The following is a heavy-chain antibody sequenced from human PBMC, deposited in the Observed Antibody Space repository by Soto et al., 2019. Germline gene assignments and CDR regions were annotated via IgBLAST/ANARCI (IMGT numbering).Heavy chain of an antibody. CDR2: VYTHGST. CDR1: GASISGDY. J-gene: IGHJ4*02. CDR3: ARDSLGITAAGHY. D-gene: IGHD3-16*01. V-gene: IGHV4-4*07. Sequence: SETLSLTCIVSGASISGDYWSWIRQPAGKGLEWIGRVYTHGSTSYNPSLKSRVTMSLDTSKNRFSLRLSSVTAADTAVYYCARDSLGITAAGHYWGQGTLVTVSS.